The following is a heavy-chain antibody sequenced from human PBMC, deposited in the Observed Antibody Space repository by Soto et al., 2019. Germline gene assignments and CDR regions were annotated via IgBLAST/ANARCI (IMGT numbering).Heavy chain of an antibody. D-gene: IGHD6-19*01. J-gene: IGHJ3*02. CDR3: ARGGSSDWQVALDI. Sequence: PSETLSLTCDVDAGSFSDYCWNWIRQSPGKGLEWIGKIKHSGNSNYNPSLRSRVSISVDMSKNQFSLRLTSVTAADTAVYYCARGGSSDWQVALDIWGQGTMVT. CDR2: IKHSGNS. CDR1: AGSFSDYC. V-gene: IGHV4-34*01.